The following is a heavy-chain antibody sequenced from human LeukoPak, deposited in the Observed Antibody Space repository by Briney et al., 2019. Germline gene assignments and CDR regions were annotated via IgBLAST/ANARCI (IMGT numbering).Heavy chain of an antibody. V-gene: IGHV3-30-3*01. CDR3: ARVQWELLYPDY. CDR2: ISYDESYR. D-gene: IGHD1-26*01. CDR1: GFTFSSYA. J-gene: IGHJ4*02. Sequence: GGSLRLSCAASGFTFSSYAMHWVRQAPGKGLEWVALISYDESYRYYADSVKGRFTISRAKNTLYLQMNSLRAEDTAVYYCARVQWELLYPDYWGQGILVTVSS.